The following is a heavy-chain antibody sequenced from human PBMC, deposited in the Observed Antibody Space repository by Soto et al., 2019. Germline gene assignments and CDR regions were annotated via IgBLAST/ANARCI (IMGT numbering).Heavy chain of an antibody. CDR3: ATKVRVTNYIHYGMEV. V-gene: IGHV3-30*03. CDR2: IAFDGSQE. Sequence: GGSLRLSCASSVFSFNTSGMHCVRHSPGKGLEWVAVIAFDGSQEFYGNSVRGRFTISRDNSKNTLFLKMKSLTPEDTAVYYCATKVRVTNYIHYGMEVLGQGTTVIVSS. D-gene: IGHD1-7*01. CDR1: VFSFNTSG. J-gene: IGHJ6*01.